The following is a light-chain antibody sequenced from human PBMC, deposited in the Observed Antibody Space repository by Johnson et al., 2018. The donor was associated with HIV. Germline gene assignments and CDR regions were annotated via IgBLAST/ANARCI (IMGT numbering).Light chain of an antibody. Sequence: QSVLTQPPSVSAAPGQKVTISCSGSSSNIENNYESWYQQLPGTAPKLLIYDSNKRPSGIPDRFSGSKSGTSATLGITGLQTGDEADYYCGTWDSSLSAHVFGTGTKVTVL. J-gene: IGLJ1*01. CDR1: SSNIENNY. CDR2: DSN. CDR3: GTWDSSLSAHV. V-gene: IGLV1-51*01.